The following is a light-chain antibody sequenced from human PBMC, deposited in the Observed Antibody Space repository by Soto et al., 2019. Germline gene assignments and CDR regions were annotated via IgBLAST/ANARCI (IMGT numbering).Light chain of an antibody. Sequence: QSVLTQPASVSGSPGQSITFSCSGTSSDVGGYNYVSWYQQHPGKAPQVMIYDVSNRPSGVSNRFSGSKSGNTASLTISGLQAEDEADYYCYSYTTSRTYVFGTGTKVTVL. J-gene: IGLJ1*01. CDR3: YSYTTSRTYV. CDR2: DVS. V-gene: IGLV2-14*01. CDR1: SSDVGGYNY.